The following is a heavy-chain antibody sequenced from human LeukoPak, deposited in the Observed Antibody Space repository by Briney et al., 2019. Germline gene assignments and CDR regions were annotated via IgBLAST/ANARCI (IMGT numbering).Heavy chain of an antibody. CDR3: AKGDRSYGSDY. D-gene: IGHD5-18*01. J-gene: IGHJ4*02. Sequence: GGSLRLSCEVSGFTFSSHAMGWVRQAPGEGLEWVSVSGGGGSTYYADSLKGRFTISRDNSKNTLYLQMNSLRAEDTAVYYCAKGDRSYGSDYWGQGTLVTVSS. CDR2: SGGGGST. CDR1: GFTFSSHA. V-gene: IGHV3-23*01.